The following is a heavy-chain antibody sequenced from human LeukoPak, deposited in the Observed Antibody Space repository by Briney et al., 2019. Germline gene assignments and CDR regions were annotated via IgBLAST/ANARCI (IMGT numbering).Heavy chain of an antibody. CDR2: IIPILGIA. CDR1: GGTFSSYA. Sequence: SVKVSCKASGGTFSSYAISWVRQAPGQGLEWMGRIIPILGIANYAQKFQGRVTITADKSTSTAYMELSSLRSEDTAVYYCARYDMTRNDKVYYYYGMDVWGQGTLVTVSS. V-gene: IGHV1-69*04. J-gene: IGHJ6*02. D-gene: IGHD3-22*01. CDR3: ARYDMTRNDKVYYYYGMDV.